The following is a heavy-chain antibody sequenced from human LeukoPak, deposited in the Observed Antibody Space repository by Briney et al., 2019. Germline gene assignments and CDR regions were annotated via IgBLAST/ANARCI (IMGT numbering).Heavy chain of an antibody. CDR1: GGSFSGYY. V-gene: IGHV4-34*01. J-gene: IGHJ6*03. Sequence: SETLSLTCAVYGGSFSGYYWSWIRQPPGKGLEWIGEINHSGSTNYNTSLKSRVAISVDTSKNQFSLKLSSVNAADTAVYYCARGRVAVAGFYYYYYYRDVWGKGTTVTVSS. CDR2: INHSGST. CDR3: ARGRVAVAGFYYYYYYRDV. D-gene: IGHD6-19*01.